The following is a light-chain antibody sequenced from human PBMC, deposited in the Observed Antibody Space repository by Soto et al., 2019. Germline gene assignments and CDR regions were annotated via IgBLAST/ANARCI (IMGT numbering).Light chain of an antibody. CDR3: QQLNSYPIT. CDR2: AAS. J-gene: IGKJ5*01. V-gene: IGKV1-9*01. CDR1: QGISSY. Sequence: DIQMPKSPSSLSASVGDSVTITCRASQGISSYLAWYQQKPGKAPKLLIYAASTLQSGVPSRFSGSGSGTDFTLTISSLQPEDFATYYCQQLNSYPITVGKGKRLEIK.